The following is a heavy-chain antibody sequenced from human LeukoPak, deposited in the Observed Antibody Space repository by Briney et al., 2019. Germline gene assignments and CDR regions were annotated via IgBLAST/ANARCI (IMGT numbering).Heavy chain of an antibody. D-gene: IGHD2-2*01. J-gene: IGHJ6*03. CDR2: INHSGST. Sequence: SETLSLTCAVYGGSFSGYYWSWIRQPPGKGLEWIGEINHSGSTNYNPSLKSRVTISVDTSKNQFSLKLSSVTAADTAVYYCARHVVPAAHTSDYYYYYYMDVWGKGTTVTVSS. CDR3: ARHVVPAAHTSDYYYYYYMDV. CDR1: GGSFSGYY. V-gene: IGHV4-34*01.